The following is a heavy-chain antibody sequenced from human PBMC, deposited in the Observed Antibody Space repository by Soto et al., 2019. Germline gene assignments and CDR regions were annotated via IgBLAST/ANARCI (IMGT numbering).Heavy chain of an antibody. V-gene: IGHV3-7*04. CDR1: GFTFSSHW. CDR2: IKEDGSEK. D-gene: IGHD1-1*01. CDR3: ARATGMTRFDP. J-gene: IGHJ5*02. Sequence: GGSLRLSCAASGFTFSSHWMTWVRQAPGKGLEWVANIKEDGSEKNYVDSVKGRFTISRDNAKNSLSLQMDGLRAEDTAVYYCARATGMTRFDPWGQGALVTVSS.